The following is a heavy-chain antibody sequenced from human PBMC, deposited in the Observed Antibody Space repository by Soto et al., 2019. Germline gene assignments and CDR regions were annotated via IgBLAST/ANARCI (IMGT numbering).Heavy chain of an antibody. CDR2: ISGSTST. V-gene: IGHV3-23*01. CDR1: GFTFSRNA. Sequence: GGSLRLSCAASGFTFSRNAMSWVRQAPGKGLEWVSTISGSTSTYYADSVKGRFTISRDNSKNTVYLQMNSLRAEDTAVYYCAKNGYDSSGYYSYFDHGGQGALVTASS. D-gene: IGHD3-22*01. CDR3: AKNGYDSSGYYSYFDH. J-gene: IGHJ4*02.